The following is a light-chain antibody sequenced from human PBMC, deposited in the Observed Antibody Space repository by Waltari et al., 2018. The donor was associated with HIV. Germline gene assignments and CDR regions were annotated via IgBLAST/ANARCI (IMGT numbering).Light chain of an antibody. CDR3: QQYGSSYT. V-gene: IGKV3-20*01. Sequence: EIVLTQSPGTLSLSPGERATLSCRASQSVSSSYLAWYQQKPGQAPRLLIYGASSRATGIPDRFSGITLTISRLEPEDFAVYYCQQYGSSYTFGQGTKLEIK. CDR1: QSVSSSY. J-gene: IGKJ2*01. CDR2: GAS.